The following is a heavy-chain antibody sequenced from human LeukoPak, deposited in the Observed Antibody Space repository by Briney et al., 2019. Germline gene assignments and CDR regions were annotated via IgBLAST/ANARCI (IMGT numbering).Heavy chain of an antibody. D-gene: IGHD3-10*01. CDR1: GYSFTNYW. V-gene: IGHV5-51*01. CDR3: AREYYYGSGSYYPHYNWFDP. J-gene: IGHJ5*02. Sequence: GESLKISCKGSGYSFTNYWIGWVRQMPGKGLEWMGIIYPGDSDTRYSPSFQGQVTISADKSISTAYLQWSSLKASDTAMYYCAREYYYGSGSYYPHYNWFDPWGQGTLVTVSS. CDR2: IYPGDSDT.